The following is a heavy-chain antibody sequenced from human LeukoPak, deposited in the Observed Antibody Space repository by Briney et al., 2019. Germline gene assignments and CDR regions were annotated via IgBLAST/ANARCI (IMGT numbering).Heavy chain of an antibody. J-gene: IGHJ5*02. D-gene: IGHD3-3*01. CDR1: GGSFSGYY. CDR3: ASFRITIFGKYNWFDP. CDR2: INHSGST. V-gene: IGHV4-34*01. Sequence: KPSETLSLTCAVYGGSFSGYYWSWIRQPPGKGLEWIGEINHSGSTNYNPSLKSRVTISVDTSENQFSLKLSSVTAADTAVYYCASFRITIFGKYNWFDPWGQGTLVTVSS.